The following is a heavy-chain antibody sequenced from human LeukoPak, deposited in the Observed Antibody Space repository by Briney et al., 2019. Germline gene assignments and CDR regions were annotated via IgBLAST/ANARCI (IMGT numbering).Heavy chain of an antibody. CDR2: VNPNTGGT. CDR1: GYTFTDYH. Sequence: ASVKVSCKASGYTFTDYHIHWVRQAPGQGLEWVGWVNPNTGGTNYAQKFQGRVTMTRDTSISTAYMELSRLRSDDTAVYYCAKIDISGLYYFDYWGQGTLVTVSS. V-gene: IGHV1-2*02. CDR3: AKIDISGLYYFDY. J-gene: IGHJ4*02. D-gene: IGHD6-19*01.